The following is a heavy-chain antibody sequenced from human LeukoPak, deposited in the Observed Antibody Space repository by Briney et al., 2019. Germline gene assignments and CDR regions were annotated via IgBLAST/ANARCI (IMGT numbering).Heavy chain of an antibody. CDR3: ARQSRYYDSSGRIPYAFDI. Sequence: SETLSLTCTVSGGSISSYDWSWIRQPPGKGLEWIGYIYYSGSTNYNPSLKSRVTISVDTSKNQFSLRLRSVSAADTAVYYCARQSRYYDSSGRIPYAFDIWGQGTMVTVSS. V-gene: IGHV4-59*08. CDR1: GGSISSYD. D-gene: IGHD3-22*01. CDR2: IYYSGST. J-gene: IGHJ3*02.